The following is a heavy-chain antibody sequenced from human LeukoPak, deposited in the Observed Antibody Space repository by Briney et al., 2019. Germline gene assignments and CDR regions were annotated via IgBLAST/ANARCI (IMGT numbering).Heavy chain of an antibody. CDR2: MNLNSGNT. CDR1: GYTFTSYD. CDR3: ARGTRYYESLAGYSKPRFDY. Sequence: ASVKVSCKASGYTFTSYDTNWVRQATGHGLEWMGWMNLNSGNTVYAQKFQGRVTMTRNTSTSTAYMELSSLRSDDTAVYDWARGTRYYESLAGYSKPRFDYWGQGTLVTVSS. J-gene: IGHJ4*02. D-gene: IGHD3-9*01. V-gene: IGHV1-8*01.